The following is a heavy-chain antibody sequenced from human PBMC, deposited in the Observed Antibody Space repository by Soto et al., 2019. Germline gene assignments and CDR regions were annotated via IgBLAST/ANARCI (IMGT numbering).Heavy chain of an antibody. Sequence: GGSLRLSCAASGFTVSSNYMSWVRQAPGKGLEWVSVIYSGGSTYYADSVKGRFTISRDNSKNTLYLQMNSLRAEDTAVYYCATWLTTYSGSHWGQGTLVTVSS. J-gene: IGHJ4*02. D-gene: IGHD5-18*01. CDR3: ATWLTTYSGSH. CDR2: IYSGGST. CDR1: GFTVSSNY. V-gene: IGHV3-53*01.